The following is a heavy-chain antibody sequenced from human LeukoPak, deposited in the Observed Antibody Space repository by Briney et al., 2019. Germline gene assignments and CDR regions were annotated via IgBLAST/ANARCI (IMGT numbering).Heavy chain of an antibody. J-gene: IGHJ4*02. Sequence: PGGSLRLSCAASGFTFSSYAMSWVRQAPGKGLEWVSTISRSGDTIYYADSVKGRFTISRDNSKNTLYLQMNSLRAEDTAVYYCAKGVYDSSGYTYYFDYWGQGTLVTVSS. D-gene: IGHD3-22*01. CDR2: ISRSGDTI. CDR1: GFTFSSYA. CDR3: AKGVYDSSGYTYYFDY. V-gene: IGHV3-23*01.